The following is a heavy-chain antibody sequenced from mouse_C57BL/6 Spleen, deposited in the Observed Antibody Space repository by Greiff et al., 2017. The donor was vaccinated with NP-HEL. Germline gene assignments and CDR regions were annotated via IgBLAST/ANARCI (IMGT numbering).Heavy chain of an antibody. CDR3: ERHYYGSTPGYFEV. V-gene: IGHV5-17*01. CDR1: GFTFSDYG. D-gene: IGHD1-1*01. CDR2: ISSGSSTI. J-gene: IGHJ1*03. Sequence: EVKLVESGGGLVKPGGSLKLSCAASGFTFSDYGMHWVRQAPEKGLEWVAYISSGSSTIYYADTVKGRFTITRDHAKNTQFQQMTSLRSEDTAMYYCERHYYGSTPGYFEVWGKGTTVTVSS.